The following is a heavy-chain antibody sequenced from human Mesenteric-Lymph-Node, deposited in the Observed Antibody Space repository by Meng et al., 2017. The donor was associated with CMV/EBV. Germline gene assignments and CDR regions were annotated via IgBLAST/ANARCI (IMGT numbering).Heavy chain of an antibody. V-gene: IGHV3-73*01. D-gene: IGHD1-1*01. CDR3: TRQDTTPD. CDR2: IRSKANSYAT. CDR1: GFNFSGSA. Sequence: LSLTCAASGFNFSGSAMHWVRQASGKGLEWVGRIRSKANSYATAYAASVKGRFTISRDDSKNRTYLQMNSLKTEDTAVYYCTRQDTTPDWGQGTLVTVSS. J-gene: IGHJ4*02.